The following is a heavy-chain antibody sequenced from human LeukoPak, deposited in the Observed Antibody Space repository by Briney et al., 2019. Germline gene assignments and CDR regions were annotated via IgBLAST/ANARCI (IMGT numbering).Heavy chain of an antibody. Sequence: RPGGSLRLSCAVSGFTFGSYTMNWVCQAPGKGLEWVSHISSTSTTYYADSVKGRFTTSRDNSKNTLYLQMNSLRAEDTAVYYCAKVSHPTASCSSTSCYADYYYYGMDVWGQGTTVTVSS. J-gene: IGHJ6*02. V-gene: IGHV3-48*01. CDR3: AKVSHPTASCSSTSCYADYYYYGMDV. CDR1: GFTFGSYT. CDR2: ISSTSTT. D-gene: IGHD2-2*01.